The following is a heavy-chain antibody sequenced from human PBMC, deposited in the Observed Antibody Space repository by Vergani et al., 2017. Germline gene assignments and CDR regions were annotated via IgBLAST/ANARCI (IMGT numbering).Heavy chain of an antibody. Sequence: QVQLVESGGGVVQPGRSLRLSCAASGFTFSSYGMHWVRQAPGTGLEWVAVISYDGSNKYYADSVKGRFTISRDNSKNTLYLQMNSLRAEDTAVYYCAKEEDIVVVVAATPGHYFDYWGQGTLVTVSS. D-gene: IGHD2-15*01. CDR1: GFTFSSYG. CDR3: AKEEDIVVVVAATPGHYFDY. V-gene: IGHV3-30*18. J-gene: IGHJ4*02. CDR2: ISYDGSNK.